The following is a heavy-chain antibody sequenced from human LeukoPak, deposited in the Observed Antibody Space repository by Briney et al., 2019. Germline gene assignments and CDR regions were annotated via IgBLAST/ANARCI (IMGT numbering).Heavy chain of an antibody. Sequence: ASVKVSCKASGYTFTSYYMHWVRQAPGQGLEWMGIINPSGGSTSYAQKFQGRVTMTRDMSTSTVYMELSSLRSEDTAVYYCARGPDPLRFLEWLPSSPLEYWGQGTLVTVSS. V-gene: IGHV1-46*01. D-gene: IGHD3-3*01. CDR1: GYTFTSYY. CDR3: ARGPDPLRFLEWLPSSPLEY. J-gene: IGHJ4*02. CDR2: INPSGGST.